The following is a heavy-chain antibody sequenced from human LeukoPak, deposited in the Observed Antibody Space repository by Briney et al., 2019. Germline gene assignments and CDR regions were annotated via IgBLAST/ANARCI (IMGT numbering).Heavy chain of an antibody. V-gene: IGHV4-31*03. CDR2: IYYSGST. J-gene: IGHJ4*02. CDR1: GASISSGGYY. Sequence: TLSVICTVSGASISSGGYYWSWIRQHPGKGVEWIGYIYYSGSTYYNPSLKSRVTISVDTSKNQFSLKLRSVTAADTAVYYCATAVVVTTVGFDYWGQGTLVTVSS. D-gene: IGHD2-21*02. CDR3: ATAVVVTTVGFDY.